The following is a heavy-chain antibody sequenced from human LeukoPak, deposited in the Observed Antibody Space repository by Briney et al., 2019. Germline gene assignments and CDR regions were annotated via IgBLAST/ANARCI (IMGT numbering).Heavy chain of an antibody. CDR3: YCSSEGFDY. D-gene: IGHD2-2*01. CDR1: GFTFSSYG. Sequence: PGGSLRLSCAASGFTFSSYGMHWVRQAPGKGLEWVAFIRYDGGNKYYADSVKGRFTISRDNSKNTLYLQMNSLRAEDTAVYYPYCSSEGFDYWGQGTLVTVSS. CDR2: IRYDGGNK. V-gene: IGHV3-30*02. J-gene: IGHJ4*02.